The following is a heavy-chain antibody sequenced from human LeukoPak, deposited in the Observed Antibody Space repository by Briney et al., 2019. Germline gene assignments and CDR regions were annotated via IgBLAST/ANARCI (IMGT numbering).Heavy chain of an antibody. J-gene: IGHJ4*02. CDR2: ISSSSSYI. Sequence: GGSLRLSCAASGFTVSSNYMTWVRQAPGKGLEWVSSISSSSSYIYYADSVKGRFTISRDNAKNSLYLQMNSLRAEDTAVYYCAKVDTAMVNTYWGQGTLVTVSS. D-gene: IGHD5-18*01. CDR1: GFTVSSNY. V-gene: IGHV3-21*01. CDR3: AKVDTAMVNTY.